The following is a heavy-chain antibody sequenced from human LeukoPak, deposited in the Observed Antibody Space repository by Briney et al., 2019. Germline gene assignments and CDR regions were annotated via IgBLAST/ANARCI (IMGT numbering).Heavy chain of an antibody. V-gene: IGHV1-58*01. J-gene: IGHJ4*02. CDR3: AVARGLTDPLDF. Sequence: GASVKVSFTASRFTFSSPTVQWVRQARGQRLEWIGWIVVGSGYTNYAQKFQERVTFTGDMSTGTVYMELSSLRSEDTAVYYCAVARGLTDPLDFWGQGTQVTVSS. CDR1: RFTFSSPT. D-gene: IGHD3-10*01. CDR2: IVVGSGYT.